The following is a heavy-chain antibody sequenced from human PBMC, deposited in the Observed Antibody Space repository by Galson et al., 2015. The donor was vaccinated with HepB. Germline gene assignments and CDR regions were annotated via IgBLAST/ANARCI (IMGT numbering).Heavy chain of an antibody. CDR2: ISSSSSYI. V-gene: IGHV3-21*01. D-gene: IGHD6-25*01. CDR1: GFTFSSYS. Sequence: SLRLSCAASGFTFSSYSMNWVRQAPGKGLEWVSSISSSSSYIYYADSVKGRFTIYRDNAKNSLYLQMNSLRAADTSVYYCARVFPISAARQYYFDYWGKGTLVLVSS. CDR3: ARVFPISAARQYYFDY. J-gene: IGHJ4*02.